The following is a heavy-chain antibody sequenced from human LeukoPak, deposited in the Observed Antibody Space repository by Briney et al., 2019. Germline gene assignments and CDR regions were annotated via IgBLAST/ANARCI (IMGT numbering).Heavy chain of an antibody. CDR3: ARQRGYYVSSGYYFFSSWFDY. J-gene: IGHJ4*02. CDR2: INHSGST. Sequence: SETLSLTCAVYGGSFSGYYWSWIRQPPGKGLEWIGEINHSGSTNYNPSLKSRVTISVDTSKNQFSLKLSSVTAADTAVYYCARQRGYYVSSGYYFFSSWFDYWGQGTLVTVSS. CDR1: GGSFSGYY. V-gene: IGHV4-34*01. D-gene: IGHD3-22*01.